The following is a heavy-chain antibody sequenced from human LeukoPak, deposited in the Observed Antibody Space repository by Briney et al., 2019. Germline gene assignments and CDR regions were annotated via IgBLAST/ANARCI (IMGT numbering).Heavy chain of an antibody. V-gene: IGHV1-2*02. J-gene: IGHJ4*02. D-gene: IGHD2-15*01. CDR2: INPNSGGT. CDR3: ARKLDCSGGSCYSFALQLFDY. Sequence: ASVKVSCKASGYTFTGYYMYWVRQAPGQGLEWMGWINPNSGGTNYAQKFQGRVTMTRDTSISTAYMELSRLRSDDTAVYYCARKLDCSGGSCYSFALQLFDYWGQGTLVTVSS. CDR1: GYTFTGYY.